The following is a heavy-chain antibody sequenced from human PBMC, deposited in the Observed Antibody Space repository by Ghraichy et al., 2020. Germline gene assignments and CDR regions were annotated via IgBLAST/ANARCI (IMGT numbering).Heavy chain of an antibody. CDR2: IWYDGSDK. CDR1: GLTFSTYG. J-gene: IGHJ6*02. Sequence: SCVASGLTFSTYGMNWVRQAPGKGLEWVAVIWYDGSDKYYADSVKGRFTISRDNSKNTLYLQMNSLRAEDTAVYYCARSVATSNYYFGMDVWGQGTTVTVS. V-gene: IGHV3-33*01. CDR3: ARSVATSNYYFGMDV. D-gene: IGHD5-12*01.